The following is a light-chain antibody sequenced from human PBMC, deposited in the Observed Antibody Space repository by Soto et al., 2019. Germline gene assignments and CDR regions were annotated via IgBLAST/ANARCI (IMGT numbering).Light chain of an antibody. CDR2: EVS. V-gene: IGLV2-8*01. Sequence: QLVLTQPPSAPGSPGQSVTISCTGTSSDVGGYNYVSWYQQHPGKAPKLMIYEVSKRPSGVPDRFSGSKSGNTASLTVSGLQAEDEADYYCSSYAGSNNLVFGGGTKLTVL. J-gene: IGLJ2*01. CDR1: SSDVGGYNY. CDR3: SSYAGSNNLV.